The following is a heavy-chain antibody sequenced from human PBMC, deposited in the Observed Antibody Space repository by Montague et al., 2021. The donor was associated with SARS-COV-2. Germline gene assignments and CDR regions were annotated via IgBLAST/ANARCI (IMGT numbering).Heavy chain of an antibody. CDR2: IYYSGST. D-gene: IGHD3-3*01. Sequence: SETLSLTCTVSGGSISNYYWSWIRRPPGKGLEWIGYIYYSGSTNYNPSLKSRVTISVDTSKNQFSLKLSSVTAADTAVYYCARAPVAHITIFGVVTSFDYWGQGTLVTVSS. V-gene: IGHV4-59*01. CDR1: GGSISNYY. J-gene: IGHJ4*02. CDR3: ARAPVAHITIFGVVTSFDY.